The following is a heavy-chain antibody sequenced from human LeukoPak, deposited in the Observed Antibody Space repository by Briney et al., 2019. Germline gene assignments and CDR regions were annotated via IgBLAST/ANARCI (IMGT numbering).Heavy chain of an antibody. V-gene: IGHV3-7*01. D-gene: IGHD4-17*01. CDR2: INQDGSEK. Sequence: LGGSLRLSCAASGFSFTSYWMSWVRQAPGKGLEWVANINQDGSEKYYVDSVKGRFTISRDSANNSVYLQMNSLRAEDTAVYYCARESRTVTTYDYWGQGALVTVSS. CDR1: GFSFTSYW. CDR3: ARESRTVTTYDY. J-gene: IGHJ4*02.